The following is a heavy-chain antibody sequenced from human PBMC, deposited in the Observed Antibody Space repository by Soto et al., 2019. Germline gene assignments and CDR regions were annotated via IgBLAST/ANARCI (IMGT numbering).Heavy chain of an antibody. CDR2: INWNSGGI. CDR1: GFTFDDYA. V-gene: IGHV3-9*01. CDR3: VKDESINWYSGHFRH. D-gene: IGHD6-13*01. J-gene: IGHJ1*01. Sequence: GGSLRLSCAASGFTFDDYAMHWVRQVPGKGLEWVSGINWNSGGIGYGDSVKGRFAISRDNAKNSLHLQMNSLSAEDTAFYYCVKDESINWYSGHFRHWGQGTRVTSPQ.